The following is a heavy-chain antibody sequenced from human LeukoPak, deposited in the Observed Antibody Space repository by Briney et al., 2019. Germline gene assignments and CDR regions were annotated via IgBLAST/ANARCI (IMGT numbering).Heavy chain of an antibody. J-gene: IGHJ2*01. CDR3: ARDRGAGYCSGGSCYFWYFDL. CDR1: GITFSDYS. CDR2: ISKSSGFI. V-gene: IGHV3-21*01. D-gene: IGHD2-15*01. Sequence: PGGSLRLSCAASGITFSDYSMNWVRQAPGKGLEWVSSISKSSGFINYADSVKGRFTISRDNAKNSLYLQMNSLRAEDTAVYYCARDRGAGYCSGGSCYFWYFDLFGRGTLVTVSS.